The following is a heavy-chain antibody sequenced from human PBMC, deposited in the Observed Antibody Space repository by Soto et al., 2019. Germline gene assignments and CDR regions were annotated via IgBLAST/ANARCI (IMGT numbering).Heavy chain of an antibody. CDR3: AKDLGWLRVDS. D-gene: IGHD5-18*01. Sequence: EVQLVGSGGGLVQPGGSLRLSCAASGFTFSNYWMIWVRQAPGKGPEWVANIKQDGSEQHYVDSVKGRFTISRDNAKNALYLQMNSLRVEDTAVYYCAKDLGWLRVDSWGQGTLVTV. V-gene: IGHV3-7*04. CDR2: IKQDGSEQ. J-gene: IGHJ4*02. CDR1: GFTFSNYW.